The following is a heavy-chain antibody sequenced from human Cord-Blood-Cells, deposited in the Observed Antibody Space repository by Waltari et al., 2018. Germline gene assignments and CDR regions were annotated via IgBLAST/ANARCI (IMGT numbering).Heavy chain of an antibody. V-gene: IGHV4-39*07. J-gene: IGHJ4*02. CDR1: VGPISSSSYY. Sequence: QLQLPESCPALVNPSEPLSLPGTVSVGPISSSSYYWVWIRQPPGKGLGWIGSRYYSGSTYYNPSLKSRVTISGDTSKNQFSLKLSSVTAADTAVYYCASSIAAAGPSNYWGQGTLVTVSS. CDR2: RYYSGST. CDR3: ASSIAAAGPSNY. D-gene: IGHD6-13*01.